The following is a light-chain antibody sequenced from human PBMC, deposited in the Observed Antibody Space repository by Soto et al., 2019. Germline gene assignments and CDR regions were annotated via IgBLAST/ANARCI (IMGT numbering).Light chain of an antibody. CDR3: HQYYSTPWT. Sequence: DIVMTQSPDSLAVSLGERATINCKSSQSVLYSSNDKNFLTWYQQKPGQPPKLLIYWASTRESGVPDRFSGSVSGTDFTLAISSLQAEDVAVYYCHQYYSTPWTFGQGTKVEIK. CDR2: WAS. J-gene: IGKJ1*01. CDR1: QSVLYSSNDKNF. V-gene: IGKV4-1*01.